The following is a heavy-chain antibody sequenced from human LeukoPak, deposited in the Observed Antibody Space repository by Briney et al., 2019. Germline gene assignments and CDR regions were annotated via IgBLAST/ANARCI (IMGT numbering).Heavy chain of an antibody. J-gene: IGHJ4*02. CDR1: GGSISSSSYY. D-gene: IGHD3-9*01. V-gene: IGHV4-39*01. CDR2: IYYSGST. Sequence: SETLSLTCTVSGGSISSSSYYWGWIRQPPGKGLEWIGSIYYSGSTYYNPSLKSRVTISVDTSKNQFSLKLSSVTAADTAVYYCARHGILTGSLFDYWGQGTLVTVPS. CDR3: ARHGILTGSLFDY.